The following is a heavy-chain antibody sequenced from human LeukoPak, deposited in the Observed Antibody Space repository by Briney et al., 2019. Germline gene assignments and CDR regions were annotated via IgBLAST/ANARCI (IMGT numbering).Heavy chain of an antibody. J-gene: IGHJ4*02. D-gene: IGHD1-14*01. CDR3: ARNEHWAQPPTDY. CDR1: GGSISSSNW. Sequence: SETLSLTCAVSGGSISSSNWWSWVRQPPGKGLEWIGEIYHSGSTNYNPSLKSRVTISVDKSKNQFSLKLSSVTAVDTAVYYCARNEHWAQPPTDYWGQGTLVTVSS. V-gene: IGHV4-4*02. CDR2: IYHSGST.